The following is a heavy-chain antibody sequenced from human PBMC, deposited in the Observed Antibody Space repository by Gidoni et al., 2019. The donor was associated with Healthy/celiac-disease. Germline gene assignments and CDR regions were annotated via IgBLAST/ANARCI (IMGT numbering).Heavy chain of an antibody. CDR3: ARDWVDGSQYYFDY. Sequence: EVQLVESGGGLVQPGGYLRLPCAAPGFTFSSYSMNWVRQAPGKGLEWVSYISSSSSTIYYADSVKGRFTISRDNAKNSLYLQMNSLRDEDTAVYYCARDWVDGSQYYFDYWGQGTLVTVSS. J-gene: IGHJ4*02. V-gene: IGHV3-48*02. CDR1: GFTFSSYS. D-gene: IGHD1-26*01. CDR2: ISSSSSTI.